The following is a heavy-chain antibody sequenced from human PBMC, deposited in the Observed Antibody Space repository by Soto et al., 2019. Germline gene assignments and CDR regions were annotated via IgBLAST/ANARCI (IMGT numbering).Heavy chain of an antibody. Sequence: PWPSVKVSCKASGYTFTSYAMHWVRQAPGQRLEWMGWINAGNGNTKYSQKFQGRVTITRDTSASTAYMELSSLRSEDTAVYYCARRGTSPYGMDVWGQGTTVTVS. CDR1: GYTFTSYA. CDR3: ARRGTSPYGMDV. CDR2: INAGNGNT. D-gene: IGHD1-26*01. J-gene: IGHJ6*02. V-gene: IGHV1-3*01.